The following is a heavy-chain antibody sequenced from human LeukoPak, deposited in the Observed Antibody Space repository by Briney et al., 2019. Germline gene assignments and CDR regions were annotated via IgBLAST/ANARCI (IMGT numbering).Heavy chain of an antibody. CDR1: GYTFTSYG. CDR3: ARGTLVPAATRGYYYYMDV. CDR2: ISACNGNT. D-gene: IGHD2-2*01. Sequence: ASVKVSCKASGYTFTSYGISWVRQAPGQGLEWMGWISACNGNTNYAQKLQGRVTMTTDTSTSTAYMELRSLRSDDTAVYYCARGTLVPAATRGYYYYMDVWGKGTTVTVSS. V-gene: IGHV1-18*01. J-gene: IGHJ6*03.